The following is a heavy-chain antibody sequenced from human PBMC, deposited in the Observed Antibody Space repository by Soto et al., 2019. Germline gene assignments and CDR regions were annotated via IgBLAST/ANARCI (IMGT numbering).Heavy chain of an antibody. V-gene: IGHV1-69*01. D-gene: IGHD6-19*01. CDR2: IIPIFGTA. CDR3: ARAPRIAVAPFDP. Sequence: QVQLVQSGAEVKKPGSSVKVSCKASGGTFSSYAISWVRQAPGQGLEWMGGIIPIFGTANYAQKFQGRVTXXXXXXXXTXYMELSSLRSEDTAVYYCARAPRIAVAPFDPWGQGTLVTVSS. J-gene: IGHJ5*02. CDR1: GGTFSSYA.